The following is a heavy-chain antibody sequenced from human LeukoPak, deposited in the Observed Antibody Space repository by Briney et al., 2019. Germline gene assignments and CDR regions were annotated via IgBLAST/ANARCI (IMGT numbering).Heavy chain of an antibody. D-gene: IGHD2-15*01. Sequence: ASVKVSCKASGYTFTSYGISWVRQAPGQGLEWMGWISAYNGNTNYAQKLQGRVTMTTDTSTSTAYMELRSLRSDDTAVYYCARVRLLPRYCSGGSCYGRPVYFDYWGQGTLVTVSS. CDR2: ISAYNGNT. J-gene: IGHJ4*02. CDR1: GYTFTSYG. V-gene: IGHV1-18*01. CDR3: ARVRLLPRYCSGGSCYGRPVYFDY.